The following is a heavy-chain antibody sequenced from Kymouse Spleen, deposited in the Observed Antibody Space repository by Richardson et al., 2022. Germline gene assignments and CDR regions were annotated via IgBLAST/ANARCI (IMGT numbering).Heavy chain of an antibody. CDR3: TTDYGSGSYENWFDP. V-gene: IGHV3-15*01. Sequence: EVQLVESGGGLVKPGGSLRLSCAASGFTFSNAWMSWVRQAPGKGLEWVGRIKSKTDGGTTDYAAPVKGRFTISRDDSKNTLYLQMNSLKTEDTAVYYCTTDYGSGSYENWFDPWGQGTLVTVSS. CDR2: IKSKTDGGTT. CDR1: GFTFSNAW. D-gene: IGHD3-10*01. J-gene: IGHJ5*02.